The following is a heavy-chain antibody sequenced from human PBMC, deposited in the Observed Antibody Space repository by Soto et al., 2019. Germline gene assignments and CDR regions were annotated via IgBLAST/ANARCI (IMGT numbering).Heavy chain of an antibody. D-gene: IGHD1-1*01. CDR1: GGFVSSGSYY. J-gene: IGHJ3*02. CDR2: MSHSGGT. V-gene: IGHV4-61*01. Sequence: SETLSLTCAVYGGFVSSGSYYWIWIRQPPGKGLEWIGEMSHSGGTHFNPSLKSRVTISVDTSKNQFSLKMSSVTAADTALYYCARVERGTATTVVDAFDIWGPGTIVTVSS. CDR3: ARVERGTATTVVDAFDI.